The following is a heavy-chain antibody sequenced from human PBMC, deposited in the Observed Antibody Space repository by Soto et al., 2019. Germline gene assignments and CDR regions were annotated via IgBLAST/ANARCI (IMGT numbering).Heavy chain of an antibody. CDR2: IEGSGTIT. Sequence: RGSVRLSCAASGFMFSTTDMSWVRQAPGKGLEWVTTIEGSGTITYYADSVRGRFTISRDSSKNTVYLQMDSLTADDTAVYYCRKNSDWLSNWGQGRRFTVSS. CDR1: GFMFSTTD. CDR3: RKNSDWLSN. V-gene: IGHV3-23*01. D-gene: IGHD3-3*01. J-gene: IGHJ4*02.